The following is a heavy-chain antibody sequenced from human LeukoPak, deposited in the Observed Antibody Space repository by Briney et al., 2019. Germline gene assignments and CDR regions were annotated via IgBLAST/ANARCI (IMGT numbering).Heavy chain of an antibody. D-gene: IGHD6-19*01. CDR1: GGSISSSSYY. Sequence: SETLSLTCTVSGGSISSSSYYWGRIRQPPGKGLEWIGSIYYSGSTYYNPSLKSRVTISVDTSKNQFSLKLSSVTAADTAVYYCARPAGPYSSGRNPSPSNYYYYMDVWGKGTTVTVSS. J-gene: IGHJ6*03. CDR2: IYYSGST. CDR3: ARPAGPYSSGRNPSPSNYYYYMDV. V-gene: IGHV4-39*01.